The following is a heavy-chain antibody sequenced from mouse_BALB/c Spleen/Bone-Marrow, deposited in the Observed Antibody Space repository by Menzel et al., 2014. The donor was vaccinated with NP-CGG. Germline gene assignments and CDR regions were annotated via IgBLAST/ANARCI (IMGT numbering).Heavy chain of an antibody. Sequence: QVQLKQSGPELVKPGASVRISCKASGYTFTSHYIHWVKQRPGQGLEWIGWIYPGNVDAKYNEKFKGKATLTADKSSSTAYMQLSSLTSEDSAVYFCARWGTTVVDAMDYWGRGTSVTVSS. CDR2: IYPGNVDA. CDR3: ARWGTTVVDAMDY. V-gene: IGHV1S56*01. D-gene: IGHD1-1*01. CDR1: GYTFTSHY. J-gene: IGHJ4*01.